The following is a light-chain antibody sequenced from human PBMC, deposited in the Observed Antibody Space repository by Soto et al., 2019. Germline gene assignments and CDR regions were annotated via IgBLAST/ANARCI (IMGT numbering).Light chain of an antibody. Sequence: DIVMTQSPLSLPVTPGEPASISCRSSQSLLHSNGYNFLDWYLQKPGQSPQLLIYLGSSRSSGVPDRFSGSGSGTDFTLKIDRVEAEDFAVYYCQQRSNWPRTFGQGTKVDIK. CDR3: QQRSNWPRT. V-gene: IGKV2-28*01. J-gene: IGKJ1*01. CDR1: QSLLHSNGYNF. CDR2: LGS.